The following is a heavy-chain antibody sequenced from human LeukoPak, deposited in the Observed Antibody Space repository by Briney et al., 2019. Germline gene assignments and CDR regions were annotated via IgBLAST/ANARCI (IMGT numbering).Heavy chain of an antibody. CDR2: ISGSGGST. Sequence: GGSLRLSCAASGFTFSSYAMSWVRQAPGKGLEWVSAISGSGGSTYYADSVKGRFTISRDNSKNTLYLQMNSLRAEDTAVYYCAKDYVDSSSWSFYYYYGMDVWGQGTTVTVSS. CDR3: AKDYVDSSSWSFYYYYGMDV. CDR1: GFTFSSYA. D-gene: IGHD6-13*01. J-gene: IGHJ6*02. V-gene: IGHV3-23*01.